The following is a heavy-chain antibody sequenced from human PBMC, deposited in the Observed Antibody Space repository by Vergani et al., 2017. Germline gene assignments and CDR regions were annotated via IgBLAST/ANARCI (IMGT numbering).Heavy chain of an antibody. D-gene: IGHD6-13*01. CDR1: GYTLTELS. V-gene: IGHV1-24*01. CDR2: FDPEDGET. J-gene: IGHJ6*02. Sequence: QVQLVQSGAEVKKPGASVKFSCKVSGYTLTELSMHWVRQPPGKGLGWMGGFDPEDGETIYAQKFQGRVTMTEDTSTDTAYMELSSLRSEDTAVYYCATDLSSVIAAAGTGSDVAMDVWGQGTTVTVSS. CDR3: ATDLSSVIAAAGTGSDVAMDV.